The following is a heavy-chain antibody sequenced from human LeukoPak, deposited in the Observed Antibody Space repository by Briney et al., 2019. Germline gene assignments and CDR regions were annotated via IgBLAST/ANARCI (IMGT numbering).Heavy chain of an antibody. D-gene: IGHD2-2*01. J-gene: IGHJ5*02. CDR1: GFTFSSYA. CDR2: ISYDGSNK. V-gene: IGHV3-30-3*01. CDR3: ARDRPPVKSIVVVPAAINWFDP. Sequence: GGSLRLSCAASGFTFSSYAMHWVRQAPGKGLEWVAVISYDGSNKYYANSVKGRFTISIDNSKNTLYLQMNSLRAEDTAVYYCARDRPPVKSIVVVPAAINWFDPWGQGTLVTVSS.